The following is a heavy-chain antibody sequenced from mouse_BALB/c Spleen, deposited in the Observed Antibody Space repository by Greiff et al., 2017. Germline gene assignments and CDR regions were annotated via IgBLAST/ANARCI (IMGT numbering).Heavy chain of an antibody. CDR2: ISSGSSTI. V-gene: IGHV5-17*02. Sequence: EVKLMESGGGLVQPGGSRKLSCAASGFTFSSFGMHWVRQAPEKGLEWVAYISSGSSTIYYADTVKGRFTISRDNPKNTLFLQMTSLRSEDTAMYYCAREIYYGSSYGYFDVWGAGTTVTVSS. CDR3: AREIYYGSSYGYFDV. CDR1: GFTFSSFG. J-gene: IGHJ1*01. D-gene: IGHD1-1*01.